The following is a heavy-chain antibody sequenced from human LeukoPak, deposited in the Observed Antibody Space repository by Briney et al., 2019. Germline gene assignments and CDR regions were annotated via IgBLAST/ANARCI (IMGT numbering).Heavy chain of an antibody. V-gene: IGHV4-34*01. CDR1: GGSFSGYY. D-gene: IGHD3-10*01. Sequence: SETLSLTCAVYGGSFSGYYWSWIRQPPGKGLEWIGEINHSGSTSYNPSLKSRVTISVDTSKNQFSLKLSSVTAADTAVYYCARFLYYYGSGSYYNDYWGQGTLVTVSS. CDR3: ARFLYYYGSGSYYNDY. J-gene: IGHJ4*02. CDR2: INHSGST.